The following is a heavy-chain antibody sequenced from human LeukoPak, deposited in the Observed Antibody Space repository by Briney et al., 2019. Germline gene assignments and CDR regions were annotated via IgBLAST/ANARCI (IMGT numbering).Heavy chain of an antibody. CDR1: GFTFSSYG. J-gene: IGHJ6*02. D-gene: IGHD2-2*01. Sequence: PGRSLRLSCAASGFTFSSYGMHWVRQAPGKGLEWVAVIWYGGSNKYYADSVKGRFTISRDNSKNTLYLQMNSLRAEDTAVYYCAKGLPAEYYYGMDVWGQGTTVTVSS. V-gene: IGHV3-30*18. CDR3: AKGLPAEYYYGMDV. CDR2: IWYGGSNK.